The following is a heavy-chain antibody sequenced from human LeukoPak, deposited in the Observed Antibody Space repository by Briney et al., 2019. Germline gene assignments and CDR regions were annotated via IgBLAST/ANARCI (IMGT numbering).Heavy chain of an antibody. V-gene: IGHV4-4*02. Sequence: SETLSLTCAVSGGSISSSNWWSWVRQPPGKGLEWIGEIYHSGSTNYNPSLKSRVTISVDTSKNQFSLKLSSVTAADTAVYYCARVISAYGYNYIYYFDYWGQGTLVTVSS. D-gene: IGHD5-24*01. CDR2: IYHSGST. CDR1: GGSISSSNW. CDR3: ARVISAYGYNYIYYFDY. J-gene: IGHJ4*02.